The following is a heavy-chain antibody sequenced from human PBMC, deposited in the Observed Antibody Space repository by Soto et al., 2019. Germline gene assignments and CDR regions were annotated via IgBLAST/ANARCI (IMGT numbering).Heavy chain of an antibody. CDR1: GGSISSGDYY. D-gene: IGHD1-26*01. CDR2: SYYSGST. Sequence: QVQLQESGPGLVKPSQTLSLTSTVSGGSISSGDYYWSWIRQPPGKGLEWIGYSYYSGSTYYNPSLKSRVTISVDTSKNQFSLKLSSVTAADTAVYYCARDQGGIVGPEIWGQGTLVTVSS. J-gene: IGHJ4*02. CDR3: ARDQGGIVGPEI. V-gene: IGHV4-30-4*01.